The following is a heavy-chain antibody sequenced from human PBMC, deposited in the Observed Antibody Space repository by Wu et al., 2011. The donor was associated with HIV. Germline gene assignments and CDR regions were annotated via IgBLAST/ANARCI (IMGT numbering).Heavy chain of an antibody. J-gene: IGHJ4*02. V-gene: IGHV1-69*05. CDR3: ARQQYFDWPRGGFDY. Sequence: SVKVSCKRSGGTFSSYAISWVRQAPGQGLEWMGGIIPIFGTANYAQKLQGRVTMTRDTSTSTVYMELSSLRSEDTAVYYCARQQYFDWPRGGFDYWGQGTLVTVSS. D-gene: IGHD3-9*01. CDR1: GGTFSSYA. CDR2: IIPIFGTA.